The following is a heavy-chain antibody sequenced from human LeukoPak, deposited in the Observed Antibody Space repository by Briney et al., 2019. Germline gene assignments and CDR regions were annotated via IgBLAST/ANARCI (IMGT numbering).Heavy chain of an antibody. J-gene: IGHJ4*02. V-gene: IGHV3-30-3*02. Sequence: PGGSLRLSCAVSGFTFTSYAMHWVRQAPGKGLEWVVVVSADGSKKYYADSVRGRFTISRDNSKNTVYLQMNSLRAEDTAVYYCAKKFVGITVIAGDYFDYWGQGTLVTVSS. D-gene: IGHD2-21*01. CDR1: GFTFTSYA. CDR3: AKKFVGITVIAGDYFDY. CDR2: VSADGSKK.